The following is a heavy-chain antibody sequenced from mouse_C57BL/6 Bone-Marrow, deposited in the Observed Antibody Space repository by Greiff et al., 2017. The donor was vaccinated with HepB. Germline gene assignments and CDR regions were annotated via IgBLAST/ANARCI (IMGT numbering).Heavy chain of an antibody. J-gene: IGHJ2*01. CDR3: ARDITTY. Sequence: VMLVESGAELVRPGASVKLSCKASSYTFTDYYINWVKQRPGQGLEWIARIYPGSGNTYYNEKFKGKATLTAEKSSSTAYMQLSSLTSEDSAVYFCARDITTYWGQGTTLTVSS. V-gene: IGHV1-76*01. D-gene: IGHD1-1*01. CDR2: IYPGSGNT. CDR1: SYTFTDYY.